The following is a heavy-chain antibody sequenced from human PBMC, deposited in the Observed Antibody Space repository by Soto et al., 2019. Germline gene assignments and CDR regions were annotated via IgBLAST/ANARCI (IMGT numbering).Heavy chain of an antibody. J-gene: IGHJ4*02. V-gene: IGHV1-2*02. D-gene: IGHD1-26*01. CDR1: GYTFTGHY. CDR3: GRGRSGQIVVFY. CDR2: IGPESGAT. Sequence: GVSVKVSCKASGYTFTGHYIHWVRQAPEQGPEWMGEIGPESGATRYAQKFQGRVTMTRDTSITTVYMELKNLSPDDTAVYYCGRGRSGQIVVFYWGQGTPVTVSS.